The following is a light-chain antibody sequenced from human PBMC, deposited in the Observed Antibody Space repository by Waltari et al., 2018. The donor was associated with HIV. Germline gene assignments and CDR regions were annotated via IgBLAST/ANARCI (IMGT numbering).Light chain of an antibody. V-gene: IGLV1-40*01. CDR1: ISTIGAGYD. Sequence: QSVLTQPPSVSGAPGQRVTISCTGSISTIGAGYDVHWYQQLPGTAPKLLIYGNSNRPSGVPDRFSGSKSGTSASLAITGLLAEDEADYYCQSYDSSLSVWVFGGGTKLTVL. CDR3: QSYDSSLSVWV. J-gene: IGLJ3*02. CDR2: GNS.